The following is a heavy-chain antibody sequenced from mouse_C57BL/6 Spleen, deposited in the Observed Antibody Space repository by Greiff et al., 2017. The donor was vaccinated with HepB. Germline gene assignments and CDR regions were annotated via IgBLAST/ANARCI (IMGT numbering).Heavy chain of an antibody. V-gene: IGHV1-53*01. CDR1: GYTFTSYW. CDR3: ARWLLRLYYFDY. J-gene: IGHJ2*01. Sequence: QVQLQQPGTELVKPGASVKLSCKASGYTFTSYWMHWVKQRPGQGLEWIGNINPSNGGTNYNEKLKSKATLTVDKSSSTAYMQLSSLTSEDSAVYYCARWLLRLYYFDYWGQGTTLTVSS. D-gene: IGHD2-3*01. CDR2: INPSNGGT.